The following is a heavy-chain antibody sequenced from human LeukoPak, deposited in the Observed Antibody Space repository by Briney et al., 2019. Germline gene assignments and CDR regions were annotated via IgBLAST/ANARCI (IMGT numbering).Heavy chain of an antibody. V-gene: IGHV4-59*01. Sequence: PSETLSLTCTVSGGSISSYYWSWIRQPPGKGLEWIGYIYYSGSTNYNPSLKSRVTISVDTSKNQFSLKLSSVTAADTAVYYCARVGYSYGSMDYWGQGTLVIVSS. J-gene: IGHJ4*02. CDR2: IYYSGST. D-gene: IGHD5-18*01. CDR1: GGSISSYY. CDR3: ARVGYSYGSMDY.